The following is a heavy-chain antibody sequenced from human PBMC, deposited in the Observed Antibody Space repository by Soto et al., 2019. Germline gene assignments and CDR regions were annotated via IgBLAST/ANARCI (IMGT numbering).Heavy chain of an antibody. CDR2: IHYSGST. CDR3: ARGTGGWYFDY. Sequence: PSETLSLTCTVSDGSISSYYWGWIRQPPGKGLEWVGQIHYSGSTNYNPSLKSRVTISVDTSKNQFSLNLRSVTAADTALYFCARGTGGWYFDYWGQGTLVTVPQ. D-gene: IGHD6-19*01. V-gene: IGHV4-59*01. CDR1: DGSISSYY. J-gene: IGHJ4*02.